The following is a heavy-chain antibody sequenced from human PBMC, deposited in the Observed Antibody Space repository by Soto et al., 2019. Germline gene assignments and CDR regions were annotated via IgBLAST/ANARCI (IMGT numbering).Heavy chain of an antibody. CDR3: AKDGSAVPAYYYGHMDV. CDR1: GFTFSSHA. CDR2: VRGGGVST. J-gene: IGHJ6*03. Sequence: EVQLLESGGGLVQPGGSLRLSCAASGFTFSSHAMTWVRQAPGKGLEWVATVRGGGVSTWYADSVKGRFTISRDDSKNTLYLQMNSLRAADTALYYCAKDGSAVPAYYYGHMDVGGKGTTVTVSS. D-gene: IGHD3-10*01. V-gene: IGHV3-23*01.